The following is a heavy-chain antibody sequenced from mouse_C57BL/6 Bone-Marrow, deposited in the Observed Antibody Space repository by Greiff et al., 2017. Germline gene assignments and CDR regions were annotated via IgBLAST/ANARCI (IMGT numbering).Heavy chain of an antibody. CDR2: IYPRSGNT. Sequence: QVQLQQSGAELARPGASVKLSCKASGYTFTSYGIRWVKQRTGQGLEWIGEIYPRSGNTYYNEKFKGKATLTADKSSSTAYMELRSLTSEDYEVYVCASLRVYDGYYGDVDYWGQGTSVTVSS. CDR1: GYTFTSYG. D-gene: IGHD2-3*01. CDR3: ASLRVYDGYYGDVDY. J-gene: IGHJ4*01. V-gene: IGHV1-81*01.